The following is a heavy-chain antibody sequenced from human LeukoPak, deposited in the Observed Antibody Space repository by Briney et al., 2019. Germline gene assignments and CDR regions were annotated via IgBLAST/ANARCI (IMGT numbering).Heavy chain of an antibody. CDR3: ARTRSSSPTDNHDAFDI. V-gene: IGHV1-2*04. CDR1: GYTFTGYY. Sequence: ASVKVSCKASGYTFTGYYMHWVRQAPGQGLEWMGWINPNSGGTNYAQKFQGWVTMTRDTSISTAYMELSRLRSDDTAVYYCARTRSSSPTDNHDAFDIWGQGTMVTVSS. D-gene: IGHD6-13*01. CDR2: INPNSGGT. J-gene: IGHJ3*02.